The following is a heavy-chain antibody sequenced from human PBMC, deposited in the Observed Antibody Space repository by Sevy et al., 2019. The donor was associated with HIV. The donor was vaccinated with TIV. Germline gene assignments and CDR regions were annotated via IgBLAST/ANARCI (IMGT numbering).Heavy chain of an antibody. CDR1: GGSINSDH. CDR2: VYYIGGT. V-gene: IGHV4-59*08. Sequence: SETLSLTCTVSGGSINSDHWNWIRQPPGKGLEWIGYVYYIGGTNYNPSLKNRVTISVDRTKNQFSLKLTSVTAADTAVYYCARRNDFAIWGQGTMVTVSS. J-gene: IGHJ3*02. CDR3: ARRNDFAI.